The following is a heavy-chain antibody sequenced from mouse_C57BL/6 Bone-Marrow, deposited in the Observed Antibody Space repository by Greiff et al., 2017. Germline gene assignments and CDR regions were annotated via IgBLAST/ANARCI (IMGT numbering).Heavy chain of an antibody. Sequence: EVMLVESGAELVRPGSSVKMSCKTSGYTFTSYGINWVKQRPGQGLEWIGYIYIGNGYNEYNEKFKGKATLTSDTSSSTAYMQLSSLTSEDSAIYFCALVYSLFAYWGQGTLVTVSA. CDR1: GYTFTSYG. J-gene: IGHJ3*01. CDR2: IYIGNGYN. CDR3: ALVYSLFAY. D-gene: IGHD1-1*01. V-gene: IGHV1-58*01.